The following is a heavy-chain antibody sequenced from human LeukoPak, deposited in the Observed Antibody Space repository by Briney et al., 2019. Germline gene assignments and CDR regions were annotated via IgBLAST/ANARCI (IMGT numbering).Heavy chain of an antibody. CDR1: GGSVSSGSYY. Sequence: SETLSLTCTVSGGSVSSGSYYWSWIWQPPGKGLEWIGYIYYSGSTNYNPSLKSRVTIPVDTSKNQFSLKLSSVTAADTAVYYCARGVAAGCRWFDPWGQGTLVTVSS. CDR2: IYYSGST. CDR3: ARGVAAGCRWFDP. V-gene: IGHV4-61*01. D-gene: IGHD6-13*01. J-gene: IGHJ5*02.